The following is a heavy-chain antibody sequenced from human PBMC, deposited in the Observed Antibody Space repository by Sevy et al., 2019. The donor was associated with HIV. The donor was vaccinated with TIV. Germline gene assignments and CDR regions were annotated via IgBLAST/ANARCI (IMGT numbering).Heavy chain of an antibody. V-gene: IGHV3-23*01. CDR1: GFIFSSYA. D-gene: IGHD6-6*01. J-gene: IGHJ4*02. CDR3: AKDITAARDY. CDR2: ISGSGGGT. Sequence: GGSLRLSCAASGFIFSSYAMNWVRQAPGKGLEWVSGISGSGGGTYYADSVKGRFTISGDNSKNMLYLQMNSLRAEDTAVYYCAKDITAARDYWGQGTLVTVSS.